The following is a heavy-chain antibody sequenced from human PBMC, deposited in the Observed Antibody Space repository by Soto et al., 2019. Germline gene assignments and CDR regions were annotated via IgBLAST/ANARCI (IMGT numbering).Heavy chain of an antibody. CDR3: ARVQRWLQSKDY. J-gene: IGHJ4*02. V-gene: IGHV4-39*01. CDR2: VYYSGST. CDR1: GDSVSSSSYS. Sequence: SSETLYLTCTASGDSVSSSSYSWSWIRQPPGKGLEWIGSVYYSGSTYYNPSLESRVTISVDKSKNQFSLKLSSVTAADTAVYYCARVQRWLQSKDYWGQGTLVTVPQ. D-gene: IGHD5-12*01.